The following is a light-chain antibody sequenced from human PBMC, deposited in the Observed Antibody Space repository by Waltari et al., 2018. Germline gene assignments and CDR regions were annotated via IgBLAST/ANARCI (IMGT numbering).Light chain of an antibody. J-gene: IGLJ3*02. V-gene: IGLV1-36*01. CDR1: GSNIGNNG. CDR3: SVWDDNLNALV. Sequence: QSVLTQPPSLSEAPDQTITISCSGSGSNIGNNGVNWYQQLPGKTPKLFIYYNDLVPFGVSGRFSGSKSGTSASLAISGLQSEDEADYYCSVWDDNLNALVFGGGTKLTVL. CDR2: YND.